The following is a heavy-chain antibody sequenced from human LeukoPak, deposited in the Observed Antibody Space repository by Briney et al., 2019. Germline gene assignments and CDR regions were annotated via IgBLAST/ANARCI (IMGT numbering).Heavy chain of an antibody. D-gene: IGHD3-10*01. Sequence: GGSLRLSCAASGFTFSDHFMDWVRQAPGKGLEWVGRSRNKAYSYTTEYAASVKGRFTISRDESKNSLYLQMNSLKTEDTAVYYCARDYYGSNTYYLDYWGQGTLVTVSS. V-gene: IGHV3-72*01. J-gene: IGHJ4*02. CDR3: ARDYYGSNTYYLDY. CDR2: SRNKAYSYTT. CDR1: GFTFSDHF.